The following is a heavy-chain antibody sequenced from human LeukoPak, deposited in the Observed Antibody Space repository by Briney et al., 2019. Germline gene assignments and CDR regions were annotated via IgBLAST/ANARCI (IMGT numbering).Heavy chain of an antibody. Sequence: SETLSLTCTVSGGSISSYYWSWIRQPPGKELEWIGYIYYSGSTNYNPSLKSRVTISLDTSKNQLSLKVSSVTAADTAVYYCARVGSSGWYFDYWGQGTLVTVSS. J-gene: IGHJ4*02. CDR2: IYYSGST. CDR3: ARVGSSGWYFDY. D-gene: IGHD6-19*01. V-gene: IGHV4-59*01. CDR1: GGSISSYY.